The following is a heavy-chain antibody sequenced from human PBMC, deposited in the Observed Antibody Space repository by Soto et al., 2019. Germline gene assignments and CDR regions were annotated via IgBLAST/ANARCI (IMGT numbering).Heavy chain of an antibody. V-gene: IGHV3-23*01. CDR1: GFTFSSPW. J-gene: IGHJ4*02. D-gene: IGHD6-13*01. CDR3: AKDGRYSSSWSLCYFDY. Sequence: HPGGSLRLSCAGSGFTFSSPWMSWVRQGPGKGLEWVSAISGSGGSTYYADSVKGRFTISRDNSKNTLYLQMNSLRAEDTAVYYCAKDGRYSSSWSLCYFDYWGQGTLVTVSS. CDR2: ISGSGGST.